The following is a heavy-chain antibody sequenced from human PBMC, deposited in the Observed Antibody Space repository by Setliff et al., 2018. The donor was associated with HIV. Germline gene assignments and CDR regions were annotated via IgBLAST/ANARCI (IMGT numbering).Heavy chain of an antibody. D-gene: IGHD2-21*02. CDR1: GGPFSSYA. V-gene: IGHV1-69*05. CDR3: ARMSGHIVVGTATDAFDI. Sequence: SVKVSCKASGGPFSSYAISWVRQAPGQGLEWMGGIIPIFGTANYAQKFQGRVTITTDESTSTAYMELSSLRSADTAVYYCARMSGHIVVGTATDAFDIWGQGTMVTVSS. CDR2: IIPIFGTA. J-gene: IGHJ3*02.